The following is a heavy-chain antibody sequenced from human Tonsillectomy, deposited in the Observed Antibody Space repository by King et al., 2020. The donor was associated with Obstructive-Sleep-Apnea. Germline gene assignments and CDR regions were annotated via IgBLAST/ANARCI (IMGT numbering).Heavy chain of an antibody. Sequence: VQLVESGAEVKKPGASVKVSCKASGYTFTGYYMHWVRQAPGQGLEWMGWINPNSGGTNYALKFQGRVTMTRDTSISTAYMELSRLRSDDTAVYYCARRSVVDAFDIWGQGTMVTVSS. CDR3: ARRSVVDAFDI. CDR1: GYTFTGYY. J-gene: IGHJ3*02. CDR2: INPNSGGT. V-gene: IGHV1-2*02. D-gene: IGHD2-2*01.